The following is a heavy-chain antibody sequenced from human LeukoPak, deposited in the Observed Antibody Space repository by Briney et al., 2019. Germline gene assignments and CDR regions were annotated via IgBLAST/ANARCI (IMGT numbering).Heavy chain of an antibody. CDR1: GYSFTSYW. Sequence: GESLKISCKGSGYSFTSYWIGWVRQMPGKGLEWMGIIYPGDSDTRYSPSFQGQVTISADKSISTAYLQWSSLKASDTAMYYCARRGRSEYYDSSGPFDYWGQGTLVTVSS. J-gene: IGHJ4*02. V-gene: IGHV5-51*01. CDR2: IYPGDSDT. D-gene: IGHD3-22*01. CDR3: ARRGRSEYYDSSGPFDY.